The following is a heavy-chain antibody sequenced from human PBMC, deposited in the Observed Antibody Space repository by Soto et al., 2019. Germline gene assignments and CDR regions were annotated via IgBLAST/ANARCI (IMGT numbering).Heavy chain of an antibody. CDR2: ISADNGDT. CDR3: ARVNSWNYAVAY. CDR1: GYTFTSFD. V-gene: IGHV1-18*01. D-gene: IGHD1-7*01. J-gene: IGHJ4*02. Sequence: ASVKVSCKASGYTFTSFDIIWVRQAPGQGLEWMGWISADNGDTKYVQKLQGRVTMTTDTSTSTAYMELRSLRSDDTAMYYCARVNSWNYAVAYWGQRTLVTVSS.